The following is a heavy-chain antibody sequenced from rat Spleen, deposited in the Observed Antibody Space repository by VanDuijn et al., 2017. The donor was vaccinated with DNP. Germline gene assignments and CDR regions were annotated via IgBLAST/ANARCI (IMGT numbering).Heavy chain of an antibody. D-gene: IGHD1-11*01. J-gene: IGHJ1*01. CDR3: ARGLNYGGYNYYWYFDF. V-gene: IGHV3-1*01. CDR2: ISYSGST. CDR1: GYSITSDY. Sequence: EVQLQESGPGLVKPSQSLSLTCSVTGYSITSDYWGWIRKFPGNKMEWMGYISYSGSTSYNPSLQSRISITRDTSKNQFFLQLNSITTEDTATYYCARGLNYGGYNYYWYFDFWGPGTMVTVSS.